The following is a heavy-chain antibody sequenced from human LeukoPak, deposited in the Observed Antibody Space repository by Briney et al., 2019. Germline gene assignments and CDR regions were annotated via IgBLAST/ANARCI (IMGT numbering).Heavy chain of an antibody. V-gene: IGHV3-21*01. J-gene: IGHJ5*02. CDR3: ARAYYYDVNWFDP. CDR2: ISGSSSYI. CDR1: GFSFSSYT. D-gene: IGHD3-22*01. Sequence: GGSLRLSCAASGFSFSSYTMNWVRQTPGKGLEWVSSISGSSSYIYYADSVKGRFTISRDNAKNSLYLHMNSLRAEDTAVYYCARAYYYDVNWFDPWGQGTLPTVSS.